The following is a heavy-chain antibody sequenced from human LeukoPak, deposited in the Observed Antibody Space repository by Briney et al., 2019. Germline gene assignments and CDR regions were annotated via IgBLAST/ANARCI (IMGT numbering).Heavy chain of an antibody. CDR2: ISWDGGST. J-gene: IGHJ4*02. V-gene: IGHV3-43D*03. Sequence: GGSLRLSCAASGFTFDDYAMHWVRHAPGKGLEWVSLISWDGGSTHYADSVKGRFTISRDNSKNSLYLQVNSLRAEDTALYYCAKGDYDILTGDLNYWGQGTLVTVSS. D-gene: IGHD3-9*01. CDR1: GFTFDDYA. CDR3: AKGDYDILTGDLNY.